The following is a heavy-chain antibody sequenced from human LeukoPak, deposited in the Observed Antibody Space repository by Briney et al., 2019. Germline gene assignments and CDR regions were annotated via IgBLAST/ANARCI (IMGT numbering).Heavy chain of an antibody. CDR1: GGSFSGYY. CDR3: ARGVYQEYYDSSGYPDY. Sequence: PSETLSLTCAVYGGSFSGYYWSWIRQPPGKGLEWVGEINHSGSNNYNPSLTSRVTISVDTSKNQFSLKLSSVTAADTAVYYCARGVYQEYYDSSGYPDYWGQGTLVTVSS. D-gene: IGHD3-22*01. CDR2: INHSGSN. J-gene: IGHJ4*02. V-gene: IGHV4-34*01.